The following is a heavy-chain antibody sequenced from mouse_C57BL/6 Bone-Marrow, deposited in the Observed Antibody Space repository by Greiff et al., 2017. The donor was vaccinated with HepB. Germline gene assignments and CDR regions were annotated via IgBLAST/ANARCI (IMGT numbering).Heavy chain of an antibody. Sequence: EVKLVDSGGGLVQSGRSLRLSCATSGFTFSDFYMEWVRQAPGKGLEWIAASRNKANDYTTEYSASVKGRFIVSRDTSQSILYLQMNALRAEDTAIYYCARDAWYGNYWYFDVWGTGTTVTVSS. CDR3: ARDAWYGNYWYFDV. J-gene: IGHJ1*03. CDR1: GFTFSDFY. CDR2: SRNKANDYTT. V-gene: IGHV7-1*01. D-gene: IGHD2-10*02.